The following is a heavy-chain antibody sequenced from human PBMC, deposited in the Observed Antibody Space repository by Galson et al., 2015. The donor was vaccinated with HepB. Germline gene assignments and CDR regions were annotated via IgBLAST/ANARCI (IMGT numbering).Heavy chain of an antibody. CDR3: ARGGAMIVVPRNWFDP. CDR2: IIPVFPTA. D-gene: IGHD3-22*01. CDR1: GATFSNYG. Sequence: SVKVSCKASGATFSNYGLSWVRQAPGQGLEWMGGIIPVFPTAMYAQEFQGRLTITADESTSTVYMELSSLRSEDTAIYYCARGGAMIVVPRNWFDPWGQGTLVTVSS. V-gene: IGHV1-69*13. J-gene: IGHJ5*02.